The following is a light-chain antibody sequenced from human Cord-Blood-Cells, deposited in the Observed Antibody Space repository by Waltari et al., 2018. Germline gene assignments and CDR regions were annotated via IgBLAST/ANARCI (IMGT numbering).Light chain of an antibody. V-gene: IGKV4-1*01. CDR2: CAS. CDR1: QSVLYSSNNQNY. J-gene: IGKJ2*01. Sequence: DIVMTQSTDHLAVSLGERATINCKSSQSVLYSSNNQNYLAWYQQKPGQPPKLLIYCASTRESGVPYRFSGSGSGTDFTLTISSLQAEDVAVYYCQQYYSTPYTFGQGTKLEIK. CDR3: QQYYSTPYT.